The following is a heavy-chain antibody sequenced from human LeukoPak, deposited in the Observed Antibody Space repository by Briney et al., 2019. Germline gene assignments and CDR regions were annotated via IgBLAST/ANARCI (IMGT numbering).Heavy chain of an antibody. CDR2: IYTSGST. D-gene: IGHD2-2*01. V-gene: IGHV4-4*07. CDR1: GGSISSYY. Sequence: SETLSLTCTVSGGSISSYYWSWIRQPAGKGLEWIGRIYTSGSTNYNPSLKSRVTMSVDTSKNQFSLKLSSVTAADTAVYYCAREVVPAALDYYYYMDVWGKGTTVTVSS. CDR3: AREVVPAALDYYYYMDV. J-gene: IGHJ6*03.